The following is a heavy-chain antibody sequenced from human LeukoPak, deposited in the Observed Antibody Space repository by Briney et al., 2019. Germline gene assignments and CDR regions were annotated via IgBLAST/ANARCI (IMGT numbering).Heavy chain of an antibody. CDR3: ARDELYSSSWPYFQH. J-gene: IGHJ1*01. CDR2: IWYDGSNK. V-gene: IGHV3-33*01. Sequence: GRSLRLSCAASGFTFSSYGMHWVRQAPGKGLEWVAVIWYDGSNKYYADSVKGRFTISRDNSKNTLYPQMNSLRAEDTAVYYCARDELYSSSWPYFQHWGQGTLVTVSS. CDR1: GFTFSSYG. D-gene: IGHD6-13*01.